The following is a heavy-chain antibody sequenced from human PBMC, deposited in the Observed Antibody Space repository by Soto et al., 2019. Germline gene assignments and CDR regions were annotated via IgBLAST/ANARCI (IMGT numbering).Heavy chain of an antibody. J-gene: IGHJ4*02. CDR3: ARDFEWSFDY. CDR1: GYIFTRDK. D-gene: IGHD3-3*01. V-gene: IGHV1-46*01. Sequence: ASVKVSCKTSGYIFTRDKMHWVRQAPGQGLEWMGIISPSGGPPTYAQKFQDRVTMTWDTSTTTVYMDLSSLRSEDTAVYFRARDFEWSFDYWGQGTLVTVSS. CDR2: ISPSGGPP.